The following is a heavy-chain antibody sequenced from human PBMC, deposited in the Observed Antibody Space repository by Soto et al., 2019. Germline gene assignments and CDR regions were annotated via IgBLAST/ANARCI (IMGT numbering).Heavy chain of an antibody. CDR1: GYTFTSYA. D-gene: IGHD5-12*01. Sequence: SVKVSCKASGYTFTSYAMHWVRQAPGQRLEWMGWINVGNGNTKYSQKFQGRVTITRDTSASTAYMELSSLRSEDTAVYYCARGSGYTTDAFDIWGQGTMVTVS. CDR2: INVGNGNT. V-gene: IGHV1-3*01. J-gene: IGHJ3*02. CDR3: ARGSGYTTDAFDI.